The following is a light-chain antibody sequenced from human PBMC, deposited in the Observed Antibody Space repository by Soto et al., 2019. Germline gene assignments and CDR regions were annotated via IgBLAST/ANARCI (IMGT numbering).Light chain of an antibody. CDR2: WAS. J-gene: IGKJ4*01. Sequence: DIVMTQSPDSLAVSLGERATINCKSSQSVLYSSKNKNCLAWYQQKPGQPPKLLIYWASTRESGVPDRFSGSGSETDFTLTISSLQAKDVAVYYCQQYYNTPLTFGGGTKVEIK. CDR1: QSVLYSSKNKNC. V-gene: IGKV4-1*01. CDR3: QQYYNTPLT.